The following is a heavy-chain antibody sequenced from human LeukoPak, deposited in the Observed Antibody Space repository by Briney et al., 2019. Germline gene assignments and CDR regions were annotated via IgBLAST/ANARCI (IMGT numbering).Heavy chain of an antibody. CDR3: ARDGSIVGATTGFDY. Sequence: GGSLRLSCAASGFTFSSYAMHWVRQAPGKGLEWVAVISYDGSNKYYADSVKGRFTISRDNSKNTLYLQMNSLRAEDTAVYYCARDGSIVGATTGFDYWGQGTLVTVSS. D-gene: IGHD1-26*01. CDR1: GFTFSSYA. V-gene: IGHV3-30-3*01. CDR2: ISYDGSNK. J-gene: IGHJ4*02.